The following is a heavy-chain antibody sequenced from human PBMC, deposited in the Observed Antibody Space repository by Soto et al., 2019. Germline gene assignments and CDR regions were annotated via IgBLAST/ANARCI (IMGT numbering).Heavy chain of an antibody. Sequence: ASETQSLTCTVSGGNIRSSGYYWGWIRQPPGKGLEWIGSIYYSGSTYYNPSLKSRVTISVDTSKNQFSLKLRSEDTAVYYCARVETTVVTSPGYYGMDVWGQGTTVTVSS. CDR3: ARVETTVVTSPGYYGMDV. V-gene: IGHV4-39*07. CDR2: IYYSGST. CDR1: GGNIRSSGYY. D-gene: IGHD4-17*01. J-gene: IGHJ6*02.